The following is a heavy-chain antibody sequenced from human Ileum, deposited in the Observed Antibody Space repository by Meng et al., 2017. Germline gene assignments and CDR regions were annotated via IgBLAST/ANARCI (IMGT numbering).Heavy chain of an antibody. D-gene: IGHD2-2*01. CDR2: IGSTT. V-gene: IGHV3-23*01. CDR3: TADGGVPAASPY. J-gene: IGHJ4*02. CDR1: GFSFSNYA. Sequence: EVRLLESGGGLVQPGGSRRLSCAASGFSFSNYAMDWVRQAPGKGLEWISTIGSTTYYADSVKGRFTVSRDTSKNTLYLQMNSLRAEDAAVYYCTADGGVPAASPYWGQGILVTVSS.